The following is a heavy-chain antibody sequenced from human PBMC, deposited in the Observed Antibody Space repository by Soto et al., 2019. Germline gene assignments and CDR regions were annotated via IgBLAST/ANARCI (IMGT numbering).Heavy chain of an antibody. J-gene: IGHJ6*02. CDR3: ARDIVVVPAALRLDYYYGMDV. V-gene: IGHV3-30-3*01. CDR1: GFTCSSYA. Sequence: SLRLSCAASGFTCSSYAMHWVRQAPGKGLEWVAVISYDGSNKYYADSVKGRFTISRDNSKNTLYLQMNSLRAEDTAVYHCARDIVVVPAALRLDYYYGMDVWGQGTTVTVSS. CDR2: ISYDGSNK. D-gene: IGHD2-2*01.